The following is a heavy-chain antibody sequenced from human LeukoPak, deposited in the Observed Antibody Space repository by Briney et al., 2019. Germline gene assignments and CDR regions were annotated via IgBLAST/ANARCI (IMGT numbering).Heavy chain of an antibody. D-gene: IGHD7-27*01. J-gene: IGHJ4*02. CDR1: GGSIRSSTYS. V-gene: IGHV4-39*07. CDR3: ATAWHELGIYYFDN. CDR2: IYYSGST. Sequence: SETLSLTCTVSGGSIRSSTYSWGCFRQSPGKGLEWIGNIYYSGSTYYNPSLKSRVTISLDTSKNQFSLKLSSVTAADTAVYYCATAWHELGIYYFDNWGQGTLVTVSS.